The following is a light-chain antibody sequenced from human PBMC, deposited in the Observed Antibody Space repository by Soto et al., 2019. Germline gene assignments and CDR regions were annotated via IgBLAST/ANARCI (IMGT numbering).Light chain of an antibody. J-gene: IGLJ2*01. CDR2: DNN. CDR3: GTWDDSLSAVV. Sequence: QSVLTQPPSVSAAPGRKVTISCSGSSSNIGNNYVSWYQQLPGTAPKLLIYDNNKRPSGIPDRFSGSKSGTSATLGVTGLQTGDEADYYCGTWDDSLSAVVFGGGTKLTVL. CDR1: SSNIGNNY. V-gene: IGLV1-51*01.